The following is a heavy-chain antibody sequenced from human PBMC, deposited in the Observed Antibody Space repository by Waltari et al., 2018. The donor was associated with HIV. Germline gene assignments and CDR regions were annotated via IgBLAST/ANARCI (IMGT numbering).Heavy chain of an antibody. CDR3: AKDRGIAVAGNYFDF. J-gene: IGHJ4*02. CDR1: GFTFSSYA. Sequence: EVQLLESGGGLVQPGGSLRLSCAASGFTFSSYAMSWVRQAPGKGLEWVSVISGSGGSTYYADSVKGRFTISRDNSKNTVYLQMNNLRAEDTAVYYCAKDRGIAVAGNYFDFWGQGTLVTVSS. V-gene: IGHV3-23*01. CDR2: ISGSGGST. D-gene: IGHD6-19*01.